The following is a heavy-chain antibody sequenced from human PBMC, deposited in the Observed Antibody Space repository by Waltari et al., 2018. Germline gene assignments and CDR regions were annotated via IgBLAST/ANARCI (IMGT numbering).Heavy chain of an antibody. Sequence: EVHLLVSGGGLAQPGGSLSFSCAAPGFIFLSFAMSWVRQAPGKGLEWVSGISDSGVITKYADSVKGRFTVSRDNSKNTVFLQLNSLRAEDTAIYYCARHLYSIDYLELGNWGQGTLVTVSS. V-gene: IGHV3-23*01. CDR1: GFIFLSFA. J-gene: IGHJ4*02. CDR3: ARHLYSIDYLELGN. CDR2: ISDSGVIT. D-gene: IGHD3-22*01.